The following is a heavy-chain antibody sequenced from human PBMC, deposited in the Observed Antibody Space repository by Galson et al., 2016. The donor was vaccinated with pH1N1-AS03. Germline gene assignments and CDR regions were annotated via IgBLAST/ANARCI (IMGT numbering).Heavy chain of an antibody. Sequence: SLRLSCAASGFTISNFGMLWVRQAPGQGLEWVAIISFDGTNKYYADSVKGRFSISRDNSKNTSFLQMSALRAEDTAVYYCANDFNYDFWSGYSFYWGQGALVTVSS. D-gene: IGHD3/OR15-3a*01. CDR1: GFTISNFG. J-gene: IGHJ4*02. V-gene: IGHV3-30*18. CDR2: ISFDGTNK. CDR3: ANDFNYDFWSGYSFY.